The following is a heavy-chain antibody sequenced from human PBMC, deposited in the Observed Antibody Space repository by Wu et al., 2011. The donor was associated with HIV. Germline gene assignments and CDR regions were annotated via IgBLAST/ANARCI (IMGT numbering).Heavy chain of an antibody. J-gene: IGHJ2*01. D-gene: IGHD1-26*01. CDR1: GGTFSSYA. Sequence: KVSCKASGGTFSSYAISWVRQAPGQGLEWMGGIIPIFGTAHYTQKFQGRVTITTDESTSTVYMELNNLRSDDTAVYYCARGPREGWYFDVWGRGTLVIVSS. CDR2: IIPIFGTA. CDR3: ARGPREGWYFDV. V-gene: IGHV1-69*05.